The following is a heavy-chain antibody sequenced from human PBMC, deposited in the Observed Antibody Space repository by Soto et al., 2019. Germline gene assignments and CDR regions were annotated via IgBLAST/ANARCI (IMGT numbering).Heavy chain of an antibody. CDR3: AQVPRYTVTPPDDY. D-gene: IGHD4-17*01. J-gene: IGHJ4*02. Sequence: QVQLVESGGGVVQPGRSLRLSCVASGFIFGSYGMHWVRQAPGEGLEWVAVISYDGTNKYYADSVKGRFTISRDNSNNTLWLQMNSLRAEDTAVYYCAQVPRYTVTPPDDYWGQGTLVTVSS. V-gene: IGHV3-30*18. CDR2: ISYDGTNK. CDR1: GFIFGSYG.